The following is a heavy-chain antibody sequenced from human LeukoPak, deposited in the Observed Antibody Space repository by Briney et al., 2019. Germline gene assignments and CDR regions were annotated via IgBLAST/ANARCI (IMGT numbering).Heavy chain of an antibody. CDR2: ISSSSSYI. D-gene: IGHD3-3*01. J-gene: IGHJ4*02. CDR3: AREGKLRFLEWLLSFDY. Sequence: GGSLRLSCAASGFTFSSYSMNWVRQAPGKGLEWVSSISSSSSYIYYADSVKGRFTISSDNAKNSLYLQMNSLRAEDTAVYYCAREGKLRFLEWLLSFDYWGRGTLVTVSS. CDR1: GFTFSSYS. V-gene: IGHV3-21*06.